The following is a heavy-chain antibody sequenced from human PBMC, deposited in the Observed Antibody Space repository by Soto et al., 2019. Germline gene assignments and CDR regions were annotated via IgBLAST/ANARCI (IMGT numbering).Heavy chain of an antibody. CDR1: GDSFTNHY. Sequence: SETLSLTCSVSGDSFTNHYWSWIRQAPGKGLEWIGYIYYTGDAKYTSSLQSRVNISVDTSKNQFSLKLSSVTAADTAVYYCARNGSYYDFWSGYYFGGGMDVWGQGTTVTVSS. CDR2: IYYTGDA. V-gene: IGHV4-59*11. CDR3: ARNGSYYDFWSGYYFGGGMDV. D-gene: IGHD3-3*01. J-gene: IGHJ6*02.